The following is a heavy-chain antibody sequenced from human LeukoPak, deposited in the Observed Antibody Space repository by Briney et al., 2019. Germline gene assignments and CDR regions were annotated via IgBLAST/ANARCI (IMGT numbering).Heavy chain of an antibody. V-gene: IGHV4-61*01. J-gene: IGHJ4*02. CDR2: IYYRGST. D-gene: IGHD3-22*01. CDR3: ARLSGYSSGHYYSDY. Sequence: PSETLSLTCTVSGGSISSSSYYWSWIRQPPGKGLGWIGYIYYRGSTNYNPSLKSRVTISVDTSKNQFSLKLSSVTAADTAVYYCARLSGYSSGHYYSDYWGQGTLVTVSS. CDR1: GGSISSSSYY.